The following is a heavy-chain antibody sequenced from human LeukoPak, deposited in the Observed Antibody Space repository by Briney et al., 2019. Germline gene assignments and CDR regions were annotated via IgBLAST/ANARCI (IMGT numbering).Heavy chain of an antibody. Sequence: ASVTVSFTASGYTFTSYGISWVRQAPGQGLEWMGWISAYNGNTNYAQKLQGRVTMTTDTSTSTAYMELRSLRSDDTAVYYCARAGYCSSTSCYRYYYYYYYYMDVWGKGTTVTVSS. CDR3: ARAGYCSSTSCYRYYYYYYYYMDV. D-gene: IGHD2-2*01. CDR1: GYTFTSYG. J-gene: IGHJ6*03. CDR2: ISAYNGNT. V-gene: IGHV1-18*01.